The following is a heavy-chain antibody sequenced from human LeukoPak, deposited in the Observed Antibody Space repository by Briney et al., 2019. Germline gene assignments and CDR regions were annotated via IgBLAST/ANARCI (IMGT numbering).Heavy chain of an antibody. CDR2: IRSKVYGGTT. D-gene: IGHD4-23*01. CDR1: GFTFGDYV. CDR3: TRDYGGFDY. J-gene: IGHJ4*02. Sequence: GGSLRLSCRSSGFTFGDYVMTWVRQAPGKGLEWVGFIRSKVYGGTTEYAASVKGRFIISRDDSKSIAYQQMNSLETEDTAVYYCTRDYGGFDYWGQGTLVTVSS. V-gene: IGHV3-49*04.